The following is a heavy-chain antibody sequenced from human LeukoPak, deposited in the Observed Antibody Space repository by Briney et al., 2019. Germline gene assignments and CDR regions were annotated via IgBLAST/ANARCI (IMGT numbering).Heavy chain of an antibody. CDR1: GFTFNNYA. V-gene: IGHV3-23*01. CDR2: VSGDGQRT. Sequence: PGGSLRLSCAAAGFTFNNYAMNWVRQAPGKGLQWVSAVSGDGQRTFYAESVKGRFTIFRDNSMNNLSLRMNSLRVEDTAVYYCAKEQDNLLILSHFDSWGQGILVTVSA. J-gene: IGHJ4*02. CDR3: AKEQDNLLILSHFDS. D-gene: IGHD1-14*01.